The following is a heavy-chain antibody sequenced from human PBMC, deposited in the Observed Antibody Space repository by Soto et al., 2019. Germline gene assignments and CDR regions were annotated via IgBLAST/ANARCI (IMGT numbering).Heavy chain of an antibody. CDR3: ARMDDILTGYKEFDY. D-gene: IGHD3-9*01. CDR1: GFTFSSYS. V-gene: IGHV3-21*01. J-gene: IGHJ4*02. CDR2: ISSSSSYI. Sequence: GGSLRLSCAASGFTFSSYSMNWVRQAPGKGLEWVSSISSSSSYIYYADSVKGRFTISRDNAKNSLYLQMNSLRAEDTAVYYCARMDDILTGYKEFDYWGQGTLVTVSS.